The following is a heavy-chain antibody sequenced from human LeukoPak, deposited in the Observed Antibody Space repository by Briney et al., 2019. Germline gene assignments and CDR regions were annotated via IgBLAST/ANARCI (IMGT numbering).Heavy chain of an antibody. CDR1: GGTFSSYA. CDR2: IIPIFGTA. Sequence: GASVKVSCKASGGTFSSYAISWVRQAPGQGLEWMGGIIPIFGTANYAQKFQGRVTITTDESTSTAYMELSSPRSEDTAVYYCARDCLEDSSGFDYWGQGTLVTVSS. J-gene: IGHJ4*02. D-gene: IGHD3-22*01. CDR3: ARDCLEDSSGFDY. V-gene: IGHV1-69*05.